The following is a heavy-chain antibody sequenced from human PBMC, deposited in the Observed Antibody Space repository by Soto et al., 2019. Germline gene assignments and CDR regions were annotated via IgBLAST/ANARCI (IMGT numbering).Heavy chain of an antibody. V-gene: IGHV6-1*01. D-gene: IGHD2-15*01. CDR1: GDSVSSSSVA. CDR3: ARSEEDSDYYYYGLDV. Sequence: SQTLSLTCVISGDSVSSSSVAWNWVRQSPSRGLEWLGRTYYRSRWYSDFAVSVRGRIVINADTSKNQFPLQLNSVTPEDTAVYFCARSEEDSDYYYYGLDVWGQGTTVTVYS. J-gene: IGHJ6*02. CDR2: TYYRSRWYS.